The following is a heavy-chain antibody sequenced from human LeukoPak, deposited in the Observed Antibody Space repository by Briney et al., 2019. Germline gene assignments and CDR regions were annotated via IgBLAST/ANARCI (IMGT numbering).Heavy chain of an antibody. CDR3: AKATGSSWYLAHY. CDR1: GFTFSSYG. Sequence: GGSLRLSCAASGFTFSSYGMHWVRQAPGKGLEWVAVISYDGSNKYYADSVKGRFTISRDNSKNTLYLQMNSLRAEDTAVYYCAKATGSSWYLAHYWGQGTLVTVSP. V-gene: IGHV3-30*18. J-gene: IGHJ4*02. CDR2: ISYDGSNK. D-gene: IGHD6-13*01.